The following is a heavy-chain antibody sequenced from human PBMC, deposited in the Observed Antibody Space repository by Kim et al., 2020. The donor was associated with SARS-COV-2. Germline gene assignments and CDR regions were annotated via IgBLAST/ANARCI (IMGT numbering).Heavy chain of an antibody. V-gene: IGHV3-23*01. D-gene: IGHD5-12*01. J-gene: IGHJ4*02. CDR3: AKAYRSSGYDWAIGY. Sequence: DSVRGRFTISRDNSKNTRYLQMDSLRPEDTAVYYCAKAYRSSGYDWAIGYWGQGTLVTVSS.